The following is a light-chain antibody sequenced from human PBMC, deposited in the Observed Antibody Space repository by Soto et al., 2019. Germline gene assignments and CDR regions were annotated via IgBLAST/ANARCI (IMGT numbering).Light chain of an antibody. J-gene: IGKJ1*01. Sequence: EIVMTQSPATLSVSPGETASLSCRASQSAGNFLAWYQQKPGQAPRLLIYYISTRATGIPARFSGSGSGTEFTLTINSLQSEDFAVYYCQQYGSSLWTFGQGTKVDIK. V-gene: IGKV3D-15*01. CDR2: YIS. CDR3: QQYGSSLWT. CDR1: QSAGNF.